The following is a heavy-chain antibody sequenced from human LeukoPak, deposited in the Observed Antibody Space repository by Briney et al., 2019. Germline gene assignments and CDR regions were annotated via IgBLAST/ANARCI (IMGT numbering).Heavy chain of an antibody. D-gene: IGHD3-22*01. CDR1: GFTFSSYG. CDR2: IRYDGSNK. V-gene: IGHV3-30*02. J-gene: IGHJ4*02. Sequence: GGSLRLSCAASGFTFSSYGMHWVRQAPGKGLEWVAFIRYDGSNKYYADSVKGRFTISRDNSKNTLCLQMNSLRAEDTAVYYCAKDFAMIVVVITWGYFDYWGQGTLVTVSS. CDR3: AKDFAMIVVVITWGYFDY.